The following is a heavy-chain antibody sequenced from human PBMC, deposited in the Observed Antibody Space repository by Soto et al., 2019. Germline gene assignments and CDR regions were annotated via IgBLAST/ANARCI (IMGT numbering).Heavy chain of an antibody. Sequence: GGSLRLSCAASGFTVSSNYMSWVRQAPGKGLEWVSVIYSGGSTYYADSVKGRFTISRDNSKNTLYLQMNSLRAEDTAVYYCARPYYYGSGEFDYWGQGTLVTVSS. CDR3: ARPYYYGSGEFDY. CDR1: GFTVSSNY. V-gene: IGHV3-66*04. J-gene: IGHJ4*02. D-gene: IGHD3-10*01. CDR2: IYSGGST.